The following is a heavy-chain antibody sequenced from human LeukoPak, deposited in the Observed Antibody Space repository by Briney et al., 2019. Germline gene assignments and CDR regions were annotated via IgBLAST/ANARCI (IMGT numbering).Heavy chain of an antibody. CDR2: INPNSGGT. CDR3: ARDLVDNACDF. V-gene: IGHV1-2*02. J-gene: IGHJ4*02. D-gene: IGHD2-8*01. CDR1: GYTFTDYY. Sequence: ASVKVSCKASGYTFTDYYMHWVRQAPGQGLEWMGWINPNSGGTNYAQKFQGRVTMTRDTSISTAYMELSSLRSEDTAVYYCARDLVDNACDFWGQGTLVTVSS.